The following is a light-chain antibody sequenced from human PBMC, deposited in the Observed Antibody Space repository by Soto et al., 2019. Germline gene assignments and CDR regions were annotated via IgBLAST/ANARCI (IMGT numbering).Light chain of an antibody. V-gene: IGKV2-29*03. Sequence: LVVTQTPLSLSVTPGQPASISCKSTQSLLNTNGKTYLCWYVQKPGQPPQLLIYEVSRRFSGVPDRFSGSGSGTDFTLRISRVETEDVGVYYCLQGEQVPPTFGQGTKLEIK. J-gene: IGKJ2*01. CDR1: QSLLNTNGKTY. CDR2: EVS. CDR3: LQGEQVPPT.